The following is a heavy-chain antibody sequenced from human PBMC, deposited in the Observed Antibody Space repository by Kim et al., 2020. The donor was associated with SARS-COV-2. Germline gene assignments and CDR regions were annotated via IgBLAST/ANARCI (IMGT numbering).Heavy chain of an antibody. CDR2: ISSRSSYI. Sequence: GGSLRLSCAASGFTFSSYSMNWVRQAPGKGLEWVSSISSRSSYIYYADSVKGRFTISRDNAKNSLYLQMNSLRAEDTAVYYWARDRRRIAADGCEDYYGMDVWGQGTTVTVSS. CDR3: ARDRRRIAADGCEDYYGMDV. V-gene: IGHV3-21*01. D-gene: IGHD6-13*01. J-gene: IGHJ6*02. CDR1: GFTFSSYS.